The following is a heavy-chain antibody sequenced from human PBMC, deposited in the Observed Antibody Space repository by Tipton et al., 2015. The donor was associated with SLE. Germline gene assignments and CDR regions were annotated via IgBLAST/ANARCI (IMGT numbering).Heavy chain of an antibody. J-gene: IGHJ4*02. CDR3: ARQGTGLSYD. V-gene: IGHV4-34*01. CDR1: GGSFSGYY. CDR2: INHSGST. D-gene: IGHD1-1*01. Sequence: TLSLTCAVYGGSFSGYYWSWIRQPPGKGLEWIGEINHSGSTNYNPSLKSRVAISIGTSNNQFSLKLRSVTAADTAVYYCARQGTGLSYDWGQGTLVTVSS.